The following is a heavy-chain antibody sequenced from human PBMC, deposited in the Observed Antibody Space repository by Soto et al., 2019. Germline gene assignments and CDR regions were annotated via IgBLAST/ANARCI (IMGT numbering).Heavy chain of an antibody. V-gene: IGHV3-43*01. J-gene: IGHJ6*02. D-gene: IGHD4-17*01. CDR2: ISWDGGST. CDR1: GFTFDDYT. Sequence: GGSLRLSCAASGFTFDDYTMHWVRQAPGKGLEWVSLISWDGGSTYYADSVKGRFTISRDNSKNSLYLQMNSLGTEDTALYYCAKDLTPTVTDVYYYYGMDVWGQGTTVTVSS. CDR3: AKDLTPTVTDVYYYYGMDV.